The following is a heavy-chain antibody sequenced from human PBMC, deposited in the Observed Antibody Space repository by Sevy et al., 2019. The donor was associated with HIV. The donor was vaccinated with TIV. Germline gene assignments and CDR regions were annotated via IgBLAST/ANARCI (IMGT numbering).Heavy chain of an antibody. CDR3: ARDRGGNYYFDY. CDR1: GFTVSSDY. J-gene: IGHJ4*02. Sequence: GGSLRLSCAASGFTVSSDYMSWVRQAPGKGLEGGSVIYTGGSTFYADSVKGRFTISRDNSKNTLYLLMNSLRAEDTAVYYCARDRGGNYYFDYWGQGTLVTVSS. V-gene: IGHV3-53*01. D-gene: IGHD2-21*02. CDR2: IYTGGST.